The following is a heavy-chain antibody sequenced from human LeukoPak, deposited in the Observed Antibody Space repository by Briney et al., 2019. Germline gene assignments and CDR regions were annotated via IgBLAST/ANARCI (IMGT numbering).Heavy chain of an antibody. D-gene: IGHD4-17*01. J-gene: IGHJ6*02. CDR1: GGSISYYY. CDR3: AREDPQTTVPEGMDV. V-gene: IGHV4-59*01. Sequence: SETLSLTCTVSGGSISYYYWSWIRQSPGKGLEWIGYIYYSGPPNYNPSLKSRVTISVDTSKNQFSLQLRSVTAADTAVYYCAREDPQTTVPEGMDVWGQGTTVTVSS. CDR2: IYYSGPP.